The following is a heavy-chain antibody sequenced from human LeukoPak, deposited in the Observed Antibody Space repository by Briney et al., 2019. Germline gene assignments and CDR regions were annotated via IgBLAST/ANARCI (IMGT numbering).Heavy chain of an antibody. CDR2: ICSSSDTI. V-gene: IGHV3-48*04. CDR1: GFTFGPYT. CDR3: ASGMRVGPNI. Sequence: GGSLRLSCAASGFTFGPYTMNWVRQAPGKGLEWVSYICSSSDTIYYADSVKGRFTISRDNGKNSLYLQMNSLRAEDTAVYYCASGMRVGPNIWGQGTLVTVSS. J-gene: IGHJ4*02. D-gene: IGHD1-26*01.